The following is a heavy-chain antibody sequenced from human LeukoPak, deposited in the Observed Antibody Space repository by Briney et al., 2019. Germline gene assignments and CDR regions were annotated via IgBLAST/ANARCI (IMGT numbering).Heavy chain of an antibody. CDR1: GDSIRSSIYY. J-gene: IGHJ4*02. CDR3: ARPLTRGGTYYV. D-gene: IGHD1-26*01. V-gene: IGHV4-39*01. Sequence: PSETLSLTCGVSGDSIRSSIYYWGWIRQPPGKGLEWIGSVYYDGSAYFNPSLKSRVTISVDTSKNQLSLKLGSVTAADTAVYYCARPLTRGGTYYVWGQGTLVTVSS. CDR2: VYYDGSA.